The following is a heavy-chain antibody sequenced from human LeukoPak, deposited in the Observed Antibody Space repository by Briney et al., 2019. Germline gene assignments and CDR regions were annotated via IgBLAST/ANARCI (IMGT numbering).Heavy chain of an antibody. CDR3: ARDLEVYYDSSGKRLDY. D-gene: IGHD3-22*01. CDR2: ISSSGSTI. J-gene: IGHJ4*02. Sequence: PGGSLRLSCAASGLTFSSYEMNWVRQAPGKGLEWVSYISSSGSTIYYADSVKGRFTISRDNAKNSLYLQMNSLRAEDTAVYYCARDLEVYYDSSGKRLDYWGQGTLVTVSS. V-gene: IGHV3-48*03. CDR1: GLTFSSYE.